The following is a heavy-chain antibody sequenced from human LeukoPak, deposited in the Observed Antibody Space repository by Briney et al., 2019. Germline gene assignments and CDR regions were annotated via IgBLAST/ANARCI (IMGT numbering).Heavy chain of an antibody. CDR3: ASSVGYSYGYGLWGY. CDR2: IKQDGSEK. Sequence: PGGSLRLSCAASGFTFSSYWMSWVRQAPGKGLEWVANIKQDGSEKYYVDSVKGRFTISRDNAKNSLYLQMNSLRAEDTAVYYCASSVGYSYGYGLWGYWGQGTLVTVSS. J-gene: IGHJ4*02. V-gene: IGHV3-7*01. D-gene: IGHD5-18*01. CDR1: GFTFSSYW.